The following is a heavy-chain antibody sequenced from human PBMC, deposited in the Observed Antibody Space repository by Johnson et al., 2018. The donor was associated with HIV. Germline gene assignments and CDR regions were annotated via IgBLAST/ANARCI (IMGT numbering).Heavy chain of an antibody. CDR1: GFTFSDYY. CDR3: TRDPRIQLWLAAFDI. J-gene: IGHJ3*02. CDR2: ISSSGGTI. Sequence: QVQLVESGGGLVKPGGSLRLSCAASGFTFSDYYMTWIRQAPGKGLEWVSYISSSGGTIYYADSVKGRFTISRDNAKNSLYLQMKSLRAEDTAVYYCTRDPRIQLWLAAFDIWGQWTMVTVSS. V-gene: IGHV3-11*04. D-gene: IGHD5-18*01.